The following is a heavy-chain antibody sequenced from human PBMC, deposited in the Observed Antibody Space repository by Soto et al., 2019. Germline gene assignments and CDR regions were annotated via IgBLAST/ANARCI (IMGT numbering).Heavy chain of an antibody. CDR1: GGTFRSYA. D-gene: IGHD3-10*01. V-gene: IGHV1-69*01. J-gene: IGHJ4*02. CDR2: IIPMFSTA. CDR3: AIGSKSPSGYLDY. Sequence: QVQLVQSGAEVKKPGASVKVSCKASGGTFRSYAISWVRQAPGQGLEWMAEIIPMFSTAGYAQKFQGRVTITADESTSTAYMELRSLSSEDTAVYDWAIGSKSPSGYLDYWGQGTLVTASS.